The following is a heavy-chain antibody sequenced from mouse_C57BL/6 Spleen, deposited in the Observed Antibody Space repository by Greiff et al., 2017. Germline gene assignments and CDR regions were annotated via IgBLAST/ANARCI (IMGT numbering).Heavy chain of an antibody. CDR3: ARRAHSSGYWFAY. J-gene: IGHJ3*01. CDR2: IDPSDSYT. Sequence: VQLQQSGAELVMPGASVKLSCKASGYTFTSYWMHWVKQRPGQGLEWIGEIDPSDSYTNYNQKFKGKSTLTVDKSSSTAYMQLSSLTSEDSAVYYCARRAHSSGYWFAYWGQGTLVTVSA. D-gene: IGHD3-2*02. V-gene: IGHV1-69*01. CDR1: GYTFTSYW.